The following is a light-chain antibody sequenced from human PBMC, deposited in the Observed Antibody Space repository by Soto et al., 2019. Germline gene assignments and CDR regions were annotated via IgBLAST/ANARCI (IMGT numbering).Light chain of an antibody. CDR1: SSDIGDYNY. V-gene: IGLV2-14*03. CDR3: NSFAGSAKWV. J-gene: IGLJ3*02. Sequence: QSALTQPASVSGSPGQSITISCTGTSSDIGDYNYVSWYQQHPGKAPKLMIYDVSSRPSGVSRRFSGSKSGNTAYLTVSGLQAEDEADYYCNSFAGSAKWVFGGGTKLTVL. CDR2: DVS.